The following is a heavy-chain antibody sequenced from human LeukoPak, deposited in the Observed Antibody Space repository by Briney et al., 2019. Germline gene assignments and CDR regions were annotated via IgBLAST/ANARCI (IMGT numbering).Heavy chain of an antibody. V-gene: IGHV3-30*18. CDR3: AKGRGRTSSTSCYLETP. D-gene: IGHD2-2*01. CDR1: GFTFSSYG. J-gene: IGHJ5*02. Sequence: GGSLRLSCAASGFTFSSYGMHWVRQAPGKGLEWVAVISYDGSNKYYADSVKGRFTISRDNSKNTLYLQMNSLRAEDTAVYYCAKGRGRTSSTSCYLETPWGQGTLVTVSS. CDR2: ISYDGSNK.